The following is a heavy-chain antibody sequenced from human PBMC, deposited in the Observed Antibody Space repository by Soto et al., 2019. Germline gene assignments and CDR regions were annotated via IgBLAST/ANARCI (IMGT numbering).Heavy chain of an antibody. Sequence: QMQLVESGGNLVKPGGSLRLSCSGSGFSFGDYYMNWIRKAPGKGLEWVSYISSGGNTISYSDSVKGRFTISRDNAKQSVYLEMDSLRPEDTAVYYCARRLFLDVWGQGTLVTVSS. V-gene: IGHV3-11*01. CDR3: ARRLFLDV. J-gene: IGHJ4*02. D-gene: IGHD2-21*01. CDR2: ISSGGNTI. CDR1: GFSFGDYY.